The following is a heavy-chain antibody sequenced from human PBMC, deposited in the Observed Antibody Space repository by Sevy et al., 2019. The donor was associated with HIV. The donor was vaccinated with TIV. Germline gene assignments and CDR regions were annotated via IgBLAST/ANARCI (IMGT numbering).Heavy chain of an antibody. Sequence: GGYLRLSCAASGFTFGDFAMHWVRQIPGKGLEWLSSISSDSSIISYAESVRGRFTISRDNVKNSLYLQMNSLRAEDTALYYCTKDIRDNAGRGMDVWGHGTTVTVSS. D-gene: IGHD6-13*01. CDR1: GFTFGDFA. J-gene: IGHJ6*01. CDR3: TKDIRDNAGRGMDV. V-gene: IGHV3-9*01. CDR2: ISSDSSII.